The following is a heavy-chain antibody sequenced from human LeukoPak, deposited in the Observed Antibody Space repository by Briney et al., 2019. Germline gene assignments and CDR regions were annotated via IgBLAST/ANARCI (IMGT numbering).Heavy chain of an antibody. CDR3: ARCGTGQRYCSGSSYYSVVRRFDP. J-gene: IGHJ5*02. CDR1: GGSVSSGSYY. Sequence: SETLSLTCTVSGGSVSSGSYYWSCIRQPPGKGLGWIAYIYYSGSTNYNPSLKSRVTISVDTSKNQFSLKLSSVTAADTAVYYCARCGTGQRYCSGSSYYSVVRRFDPWGQGTLVTVSS. V-gene: IGHV4-61*01. D-gene: IGHD2-15*01. CDR2: IYYSGST.